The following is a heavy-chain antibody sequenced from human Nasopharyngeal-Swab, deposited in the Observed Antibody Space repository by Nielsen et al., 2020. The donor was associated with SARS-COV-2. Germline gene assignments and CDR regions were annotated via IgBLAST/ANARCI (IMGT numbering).Heavy chain of an antibody. D-gene: IGHD3-3*01. Sequence: GGSPRLSLAASRFTLTSYGMRWGRQAPGKGLEGVAVISYDGSNKYYADSVKGRFTISRDNSKNTLYLQMNSLRAEDTAVYYCAKDATYYDFWSGLFDYWGQGTLVTVSS. J-gene: IGHJ4*02. CDR1: RFTLTSYG. V-gene: IGHV3-30*18. CDR3: AKDATYYDFWSGLFDY. CDR2: ISYDGSNK.